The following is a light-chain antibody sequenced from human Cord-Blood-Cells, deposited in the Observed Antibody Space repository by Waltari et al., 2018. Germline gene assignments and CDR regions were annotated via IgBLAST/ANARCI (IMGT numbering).Light chain of an antibody. CDR1: QSISSW. Sequence: DIQMTQSPSTLSASVGDRVTITCRASQSISSWLAWYQQKPGKAPKRLIYKASSLESGVPSRFSGSGSGTEFTLTISSLQPDDFATYYCQQYNSSSFGQGTKVEIK. CDR2: KAS. J-gene: IGKJ1*01. V-gene: IGKV1-5*03. CDR3: QQYNSSS.